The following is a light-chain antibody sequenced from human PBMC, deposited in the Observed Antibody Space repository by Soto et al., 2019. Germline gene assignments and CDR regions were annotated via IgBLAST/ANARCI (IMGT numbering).Light chain of an antibody. CDR1: QGVTTN. CDR3: QQYNNWPYP. J-gene: IGKJ5*01. Sequence: IRMKKSPDALSVYKGERATLSCRAGQGVTTNFAWYQQKPGPSPRLLIYDVSIRATGVPARFSGSGSETDFTLTISGLQSEDSAVYFCQQYNNWPYPFGQGTLLATK. V-gene: IGKV3-15*01. CDR2: DVS.